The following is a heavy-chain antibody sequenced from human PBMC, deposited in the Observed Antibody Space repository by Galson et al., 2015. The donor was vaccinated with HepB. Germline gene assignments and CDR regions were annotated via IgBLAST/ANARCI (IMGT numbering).Heavy chain of an antibody. CDR1: GGSISSYY. J-gene: IGHJ6*02. CDR2: IYYSGST. Sequence: SETLSLTCTVSGGSISSYYWSWIRQPPGKGLEWIGYIYYSGSTNYNPSLKSRVTISVDTSKNQFSLKLSSVTAADTAVYYCARAGYDSSGYYYSYYYGMDVWGQGTTVTVSS. V-gene: IGHV4-59*01. CDR3: ARAGYDSSGYYYSYYYGMDV. D-gene: IGHD3-22*01.